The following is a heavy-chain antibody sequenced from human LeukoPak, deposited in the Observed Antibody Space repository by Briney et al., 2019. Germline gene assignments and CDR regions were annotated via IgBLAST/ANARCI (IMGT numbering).Heavy chain of an antibody. Sequence: GESLKIYCKGSGYSFTSYWIRWVRQLPGKRLEWMGIIYPRDSDTRYSPSVQGQVTISADKSISTAYQQWSSLKASDTARYYCARWGYYDIVTGYSRDNYFDYGGQGTLVTVS. J-gene: IGHJ4*02. V-gene: IGHV5-51*01. CDR2: IYPRDSDT. D-gene: IGHD3-9*01. CDR3: ARWGYYDIVTGYSRDNYFDY. CDR1: GYSFTSYW.